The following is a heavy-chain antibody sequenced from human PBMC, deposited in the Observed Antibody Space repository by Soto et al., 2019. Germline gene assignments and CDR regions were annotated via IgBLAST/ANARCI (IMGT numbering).Heavy chain of an antibody. CDR3: ARDRPGGRRYSGSWYGVVY. V-gene: IGHV1-18*01. CDR2: ISAYNGNT. J-gene: IGHJ4*02. Sequence: GPSVKVSCKASGYTFTSYGISWVRQAPGQGLEWMGWISAYNGNTNYAQKLQGRVTMTTDTSTSTAYMELRSLRSDDTAVYYCARDRPGGRRYSGSWYGVVYWGQGTLVTVSS. CDR1: GYTFTSYG. D-gene: IGHD6-13*01.